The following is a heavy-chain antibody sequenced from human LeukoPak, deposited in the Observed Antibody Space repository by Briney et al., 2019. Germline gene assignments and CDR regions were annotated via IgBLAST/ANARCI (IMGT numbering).Heavy chain of an antibody. J-gene: IGHJ5*02. CDR2: IYFGGKT. D-gene: IGHD3-16*01. CDR1: GGSISSGGYY. V-gene: IGHV4-39*01. Sequence: SETLSLTCTVSGGSISSGGYYWSWIRQPPRKGLEWIGSIYFGGKTYYNPSLKSRVTISVDTSKNHFSLRLSSVTAADTAVYYCAPGSTFGNRGSWFDPWGQGTLVTVSS. CDR3: APGSTFGNRGSWFDP.